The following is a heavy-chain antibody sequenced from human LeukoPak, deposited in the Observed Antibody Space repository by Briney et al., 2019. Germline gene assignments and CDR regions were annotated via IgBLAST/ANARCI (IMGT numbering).Heavy chain of an antibody. CDR2: IIPIFGTA. CDR1: GGTFTSYA. CDR3: ARDRAGIQRWFDP. Sequence: SVKVSCKASGGTFTSYAISWVRQAPGQGLEWMGGIIPIFGTANYAQKFQGRVTITADDSTSTAYMELSSLRSEDTAVYYCARDRAGIQRWFDPWGQGTLVTVSS. V-gene: IGHV1-69*01. D-gene: IGHD5-18*01. J-gene: IGHJ5*02.